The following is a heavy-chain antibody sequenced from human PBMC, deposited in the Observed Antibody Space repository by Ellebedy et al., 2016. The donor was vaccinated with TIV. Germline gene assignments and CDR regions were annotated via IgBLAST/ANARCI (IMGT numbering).Heavy chain of an antibody. J-gene: IGHJ3*01. CDR1: GLAFSSHV. Sequence: GESLKISCGFSGLAFSSHVFHLVRQVPGKGLEWVAGISPYGDTEHYADSVKGRLTVSSDNSKNTLYLQLNSLRDEDTALYYCVREIYGSGRAGCFDRWGHGTMVTVS. V-gene: IGHV3-30-3*01. D-gene: IGHD6-19*01. CDR3: VREIYGSGRAGCFDR. CDR2: ISPYGDTE.